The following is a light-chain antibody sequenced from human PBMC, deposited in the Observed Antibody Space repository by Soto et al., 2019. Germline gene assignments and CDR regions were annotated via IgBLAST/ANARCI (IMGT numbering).Light chain of an antibody. CDR2: LAS. CDR3: QQYNDWRIT. V-gene: IGKV3D-11*01. J-gene: IGKJ4*01. CDR1: QAVNTR. Sequence: EIVLTQSPATLSSFPGDRVTLSCRASQAVNTRLAWYQHKPGQAPRLLIYLASNRAAGVPARFSGSGSGTDFTLPISDVEPEDFAVYYCQQYNDWRITFGGGTKVEIK.